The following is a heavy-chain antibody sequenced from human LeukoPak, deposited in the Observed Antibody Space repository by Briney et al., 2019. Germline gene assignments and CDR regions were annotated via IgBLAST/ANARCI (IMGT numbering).Heavy chain of an antibody. Sequence: GASVKVSCKVSGYTLTELSMHWVRQAPGKGLEWMGGFDPEDGETIYAQKFQGRVTMTEDTSTDTAYMELSSLRSEDTAVYYCATASGSYYYYYYMDVWGKGTTVTVSS. D-gene: IGHD1-26*01. J-gene: IGHJ6*03. CDR1: GYTLTELS. CDR3: ATASGSYYYYYYMDV. CDR2: FDPEDGET. V-gene: IGHV1-24*01.